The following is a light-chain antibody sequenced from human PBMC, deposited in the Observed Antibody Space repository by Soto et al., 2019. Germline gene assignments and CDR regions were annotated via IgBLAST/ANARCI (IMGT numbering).Light chain of an antibody. Sequence: QPVLTQSPSASASLGASVKLTCTLSSGHNNYAVAWHQQQPDNGPRYLMKLNTDGSHSKGAGIPDRFSGSSSGAERHLTIASLQSEDEADYYCQTWGTAIHDVVFGGGTKLTVL. CDR1: SGHNNYA. V-gene: IGLV4-69*01. CDR3: QTWGTAIHDVV. J-gene: IGLJ2*01. CDR2: LNTDGSH.